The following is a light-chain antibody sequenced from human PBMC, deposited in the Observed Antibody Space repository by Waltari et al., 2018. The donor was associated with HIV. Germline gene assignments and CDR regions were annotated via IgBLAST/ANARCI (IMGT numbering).Light chain of an antibody. Sequence: SALTQPASVSGSPGQSDTISCTGTSSDVGCYNLVSWYQQHPGKAPKRMIYEVSKRPSGVSNRFSGSKSGNTASLTISGLQAEDEADYYCCSYAGSSTWVFGGGTKLTVL. V-gene: IGLV2-23*02. CDR2: EVS. CDR1: SSDVGCYNL. J-gene: IGLJ3*02. CDR3: CSYAGSSTWV.